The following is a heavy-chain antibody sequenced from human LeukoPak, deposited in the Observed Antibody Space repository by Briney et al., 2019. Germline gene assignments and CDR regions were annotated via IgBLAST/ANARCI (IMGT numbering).Heavy chain of an antibody. CDR1: GFTFSSYE. D-gene: IGHD3-10*01. CDR2: ISSSGSTI. J-gene: IGHJ6*03. CDR3: ARETYYGSGSSYYYYYMDV. Sequence: GGSLRLSCAASGFTFSSYEMNWVRQAPGKGLGWVSYISSSGSTIYYADSVKGRFTISRDHAKNSLYLQMNSLRAEDTAVYYCARETYYGSGSSYYYYYMDVWGKGTTVTVSS. V-gene: IGHV3-48*03.